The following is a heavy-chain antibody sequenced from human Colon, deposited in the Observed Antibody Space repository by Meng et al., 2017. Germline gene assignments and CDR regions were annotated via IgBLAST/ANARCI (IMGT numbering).Heavy chain of an antibody. J-gene: IGHJ4*02. CDR1: GGSFNTYG. CDR2: IIPMFPKT. D-gene: IGHD5-24*01. Sequence: QGQRVQSGAEVKKPGSSVKASCKTSGGSFNTYGINWVRQAPKQGLEWMGGIIPMFPKTNYAQKFEGRLTITADESTSTAYMELSSLRSEDTAVYYCTRGLATIPHFDYWGQGTLVTVSS. V-gene: IGHV1-69*01. CDR3: TRGLATIPHFDY.